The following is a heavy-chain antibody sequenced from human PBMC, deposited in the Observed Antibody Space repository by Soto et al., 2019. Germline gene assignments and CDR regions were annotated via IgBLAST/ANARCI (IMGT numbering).Heavy chain of an antibody. CDR2: IFYTGST. J-gene: IGHJ4*02. D-gene: IGHD6-6*01. Sequence: QVHLQESGPGQVKPSETLSLICTVSGGSVNSDNYYWSWIRQPPGRGLEWIGYIFYTGSTNYNPSLKSRVTISIDTSRNQFSLKLSSVPAANTAVYYCAREFSNSPEAFDSWVQGSLVTVSS. CDR1: GGSVNSDNYY. V-gene: IGHV4-61*01. CDR3: AREFSNSPEAFDS.